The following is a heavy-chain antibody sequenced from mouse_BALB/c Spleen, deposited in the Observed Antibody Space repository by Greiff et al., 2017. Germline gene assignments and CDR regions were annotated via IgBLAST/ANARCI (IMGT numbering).Heavy chain of an antibody. J-gene: IGHJ2*01. CDR3: ARQSFDY. V-gene: IGHV5-12-1*01. CDR1: GFAFSSYD. CDR2: ISSGGGST. Sequence: EVQRVESGGGLVKPGGSLKLSCAASGFAFSSYDMSWVRQTPEKRLEWVAYISSGGGSTYYPDTVKGRFTISRDNAKNTLYLQMSSLKSEDTAMYYCARQSFDYWGQGTTLPVSS.